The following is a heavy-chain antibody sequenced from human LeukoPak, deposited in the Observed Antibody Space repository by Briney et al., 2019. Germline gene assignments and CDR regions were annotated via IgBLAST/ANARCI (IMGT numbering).Heavy chain of an antibody. Sequence: GGSLRLSCAASGFTFSSYDMHWVRQAPGKGLEWVAVISYDGSNKYYADSVKGRFPISRDNPKNTLYLKMNRLRAEDRVVYYGAKVALYCSGTGWYDIGAMDVWGQGTTVTVSS. CDR1: GFTFSSYD. CDR3: AKVALYCSGTGWYDIGAMDV. D-gene: IGHD2-2*01. V-gene: IGHV3-30*18. CDR2: ISYDGSNK. J-gene: IGHJ6*02.